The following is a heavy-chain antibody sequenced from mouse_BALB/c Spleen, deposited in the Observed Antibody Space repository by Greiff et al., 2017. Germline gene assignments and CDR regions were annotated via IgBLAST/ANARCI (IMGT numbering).Heavy chain of an antibody. V-gene: IGHV5-4*02. Sequence: EVMLVESGGGLVKPGGSLKLSCAASGFTFSDYYMYWVRQTPEKRLEWVATISDGGSYTYYPDSVKGRFTISRDNAKNNLYLQMSSLKSEDTAMYYCARGYYGSYYAMDYWGQGTSVTVSS. CDR1: GFTFSDYY. CDR3: ARGYYGSYYAMDY. D-gene: IGHD1-2*01. CDR2: ISDGGSYT. J-gene: IGHJ4*01.